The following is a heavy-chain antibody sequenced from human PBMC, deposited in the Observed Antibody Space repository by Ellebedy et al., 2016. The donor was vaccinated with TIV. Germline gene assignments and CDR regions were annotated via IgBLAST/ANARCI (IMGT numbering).Heavy chain of an antibody. CDR3: ARDRRIAAAGFN. D-gene: IGHD6-13*01. V-gene: IGHV1-69*06. CDR1: GGTFSSYA. CDR2: IIPIFGTA. Sequence: SVKVSCXASGGTFSSYAISWVRQAPGQGLEWMGGIIPIFGTANYAQKFQGRVTITADKSTSTAYMELSSLRSEDTAVYYCARDRRIAAAGFNWGQGTLVTVSS. J-gene: IGHJ4*02.